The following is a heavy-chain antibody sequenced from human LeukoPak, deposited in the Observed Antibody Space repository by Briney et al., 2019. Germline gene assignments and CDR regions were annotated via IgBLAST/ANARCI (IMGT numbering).Heavy chain of an antibody. CDR3: ARPRGGSWYGRYFDY. Sequence: GGSLRLSCAASGFTFSSYWVSWVRQAPGKGLEWVANIKQDGSEKYYVDSVKGRFTISRDNAKNSLYLQMNSLRAEDTAVYYCARPRGGSWYGRYFDYWGQGTLVTVSS. V-gene: IGHV3-7*01. CDR2: IKQDGSEK. J-gene: IGHJ4*02. CDR1: GFTFSSYW. D-gene: IGHD6-13*01.